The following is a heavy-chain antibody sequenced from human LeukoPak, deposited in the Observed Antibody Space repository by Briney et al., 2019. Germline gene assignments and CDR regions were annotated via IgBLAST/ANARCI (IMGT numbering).Heavy chain of an antibody. CDR3: AREGRQDYVYFDY. CDR1: GGSISDYY. CDR2: INYSGNT. J-gene: IGHJ4*02. Sequence: SETLSLTCTVSGGSISDYYWSWIRQPPGKGLEWIGYINYSGNTNYNPSLKRRVTISVDTSKNQFSLRLTSVTAADTAVFYCAREGRQDYVYFDYWGQGSLVTVSS. D-gene: IGHD4-17*01. V-gene: IGHV4-59*01.